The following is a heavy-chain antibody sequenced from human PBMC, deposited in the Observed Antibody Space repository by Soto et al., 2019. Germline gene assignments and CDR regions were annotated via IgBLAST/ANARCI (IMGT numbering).Heavy chain of an antibody. CDR1: GGSITSITNHY. CDR3: ATQELGTLHGLVDV. D-gene: IGHD1-7*01. Sequence: QVRLQESGPGLVKPSETLSLTCTASGGSITSITNHYCSWIRQPPGKGLEWIGYISYSEHTSYNPALKRRGILSVATYKNHVSLNLSSVTAADTAVYYCATQELGTLHGLVDVWGQGTTVTVSS. J-gene: IGHJ6*02. V-gene: IGHV4-59*08. CDR2: ISYSEHT.